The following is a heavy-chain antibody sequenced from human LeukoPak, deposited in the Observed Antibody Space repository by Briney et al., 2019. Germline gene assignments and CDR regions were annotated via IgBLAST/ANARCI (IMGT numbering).Heavy chain of an antibody. CDR1: GFTFSIYA. V-gene: IGHV3-64*01. D-gene: IGHD3-22*01. CDR2: ISSNGRST. CDR3: ARGQDYYESSGPSTLGY. Sequence: SGGSLRLSCAPSGFTFSIYAMHWVRQAPGKGLEYVSAISSNGRSTYYANSVKGRLTLSRDNSKNTLYLQMGSMRAEDMAVYYCARGQDYYESSGPSTLGYWGQGTLVTVSS. J-gene: IGHJ4*02.